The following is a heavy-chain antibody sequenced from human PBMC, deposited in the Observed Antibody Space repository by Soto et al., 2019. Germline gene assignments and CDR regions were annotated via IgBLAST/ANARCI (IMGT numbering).Heavy chain of an antibody. CDR1: GFTFSSYA. Sequence: RESLRLSYSASGFTFSSYAMHWVRQAPGKGLEWVAVISYDGSNKYYADSVKGRFTISRDNSKNTLYLQMNSLRAEDTAVYYCARKLRFLEWLSSLFDYWGQGSLV. CDR2: ISYDGSNK. J-gene: IGHJ4*02. D-gene: IGHD3-3*01. V-gene: IGHV3-30-3*01. CDR3: ARKLRFLEWLSSLFDY.